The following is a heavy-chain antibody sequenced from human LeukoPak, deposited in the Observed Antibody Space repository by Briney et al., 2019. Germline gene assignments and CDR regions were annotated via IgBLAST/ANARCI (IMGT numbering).Heavy chain of an antibody. CDR1: GGSISSGDHY. D-gene: IGHD1-7*01. J-gene: IGHJ4*02. V-gene: IGHV4-30-4*08. CDR2: IYNSGGT. Sequence: SETLSLTCTVSGGSISSGDHYWSWIRQPPGKGLEWIGYIYNSGGTYYNPSLKSRVTLSVDTSKNQFSLKLTSVTAADTAVYYCARGRGSGTLAFSFDYWGQGTLVTVSS. CDR3: ARGRGSGTLAFSFDY.